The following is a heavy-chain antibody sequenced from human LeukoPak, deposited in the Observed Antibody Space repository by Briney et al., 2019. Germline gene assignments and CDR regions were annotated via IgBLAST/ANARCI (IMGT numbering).Heavy chain of an antibody. J-gene: IGHJ4*02. CDR2: INADSSTI. CDR1: GFTFSTYN. V-gene: IGHV3-48*01. CDR3: VRDNSRGQSLGVIY. D-gene: IGHD3-22*01. Sequence: GGSLRLSCAASGFTFSTYNMNWVRQAPGKGLEWISYINADSSTIQYEDSVRGRFTTSRVNAKNSLYLQMNSLRAEDTAVYYCVRDNSRGQSLGVIYWGQGSLVTVSS.